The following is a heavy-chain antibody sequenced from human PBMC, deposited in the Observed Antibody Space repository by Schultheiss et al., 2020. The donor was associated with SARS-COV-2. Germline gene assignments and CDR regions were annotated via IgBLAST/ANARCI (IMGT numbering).Heavy chain of an antibody. Sequence: SETLSLTCAVSGYSISSGYYWGWIRQPPGKGLEWIGYIYYSGSTNYNPSLKSRVTMSVDTSKNQFSLKLSSVTAADTAVYYCARESGEGVLLWFGEVYYFDYWGQGTLVTVSS. J-gene: IGHJ4*02. D-gene: IGHD3-10*01. V-gene: IGHV4-28*03. CDR1: GYSISSGYY. CDR2: IYYSGST. CDR3: ARESGEGVLLWFGEVYYFDY.